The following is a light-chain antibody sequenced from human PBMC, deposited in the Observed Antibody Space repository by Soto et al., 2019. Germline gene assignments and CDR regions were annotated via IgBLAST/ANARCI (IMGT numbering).Light chain of an antibody. CDR2: LNSDGSH. V-gene: IGLV4-69*01. Sequence: QLVLTQSPSASASLGASVKLTCTLSSGHSSYAIAWHQQQPEKGPRYLMKLNSDGSHSKGDEIPDRFSGSSSGAERYLTISSLQSEDEADYYCQTGGTGDVFGTGTKVTVL. CDR3: QTGGTGDV. CDR1: SGHSSYA. J-gene: IGLJ1*01.